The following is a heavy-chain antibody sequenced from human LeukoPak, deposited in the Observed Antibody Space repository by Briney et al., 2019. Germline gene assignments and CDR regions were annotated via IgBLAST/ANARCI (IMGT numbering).Heavy chain of an antibody. CDR1: GFTFDDYA. D-gene: IGHD5-12*01. V-gene: IGHV3-9*01. J-gene: IGHJ3*02. CDR3: GIVATEGNAFDI. CDR2: ISWNSGSI. Sequence: GGSLRLSCAASGFTFDDYAMHWVRQAPGKGLEWVSGISWNSGSIGYADSVKGRFTISRDNAKNSLYLQMNSLRAEDTALYYCGIVATEGNAFDIWGQGTIVTVSS.